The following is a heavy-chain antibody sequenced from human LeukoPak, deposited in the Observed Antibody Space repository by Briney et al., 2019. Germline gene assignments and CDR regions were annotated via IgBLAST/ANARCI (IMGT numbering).Heavy chain of an antibody. J-gene: IGHJ4*02. CDR2: LYSGGGT. CDR3: ARNYYASGTYSNYLHY. Sequence: PGGSLRLSCAASGFTISGHYMSWVRQAPGRGLEWVSTLYSGGGTYYADSVKGRFTISRDNSKNTLYLQMNSLRDDDTAVYYCARNYYASGTYSNYLHYWGQGAPVTVSS. V-gene: IGHV3-66*01. D-gene: IGHD3-10*01. CDR1: GFTISGHY.